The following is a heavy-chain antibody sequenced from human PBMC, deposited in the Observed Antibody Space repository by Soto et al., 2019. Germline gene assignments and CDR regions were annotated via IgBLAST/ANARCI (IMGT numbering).Heavy chain of an antibody. CDR1: GFTFSSYG. J-gene: IGHJ1*01. D-gene: IGHD6-19*01. CDR2: IWYDGSNK. CDR3: ARETVAGWWYFQH. V-gene: IGHV3-33*01. Sequence: GGSLRLSCAASGFTFSSYGMHWVRQAPGKGLEWVAVIWYDGSNKYYADSVKGRFTISRDNSKNTLYLQMNSLRAEDTAVYYCARETVAGWWYFQHWGQGTLVTVSS.